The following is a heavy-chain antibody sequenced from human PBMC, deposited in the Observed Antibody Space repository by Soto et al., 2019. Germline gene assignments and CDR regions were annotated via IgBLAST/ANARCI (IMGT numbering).Heavy chain of an antibody. J-gene: IGHJ5*02. D-gene: IGHD3-9*01. CDR3: ARLHFWGDILTGYYDWFDP. CDR1: GGSISSSSYY. V-gene: IGHV4-39*01. Sequence: QLQLQESGPGLVKPSETLSLTCTVSGGSISSSSYYWGWIRQPPGKGLEWIGSIYYSGSTYYNPSRKSQVTISVDTAKKQFSLKLSSVTAAETAVYYCARLHFWGDILTGYYDWFDPWGQGTLVTVSS. CDR2: IYYSGST.